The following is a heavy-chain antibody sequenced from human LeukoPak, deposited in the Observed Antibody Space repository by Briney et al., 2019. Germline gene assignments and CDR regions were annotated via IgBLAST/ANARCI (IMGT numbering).Heavy chain of an antibody. J-gene: IGHJ4*02. V-gene: IGHV3-23*01. CDR1: GFTFSSYA. CDR2: ISGSGGST. CDR3: AKAPSGVTNFDY. Sequence: GGSLRLSCAASGFTFSSYAMSWVRQAPGKGLEWVSAISGSGGSTYYADSVKGRFTISRDNSKNTLYLQMNSLRAEDTAEYYCAKAPSGVTNFDYWGQGTLVTVSS. D-gene: IGHD2-21*02.